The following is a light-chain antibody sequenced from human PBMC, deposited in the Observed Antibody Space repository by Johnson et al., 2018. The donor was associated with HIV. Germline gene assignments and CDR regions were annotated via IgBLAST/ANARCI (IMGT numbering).Light chain of an antibody. Sequence: QSVLTQPPSVSAAPGQKVTISCSGSSSNIGNNYVSWYQQVPGAAPKLLIYDNNRRPSGIPDRLSGSKSGASATLGITGLQTGDEADYYCGTWDSSLSTAFFGTVTKVTVL. CDR1: SSNIGNNY. V-gene: IGLV1-51*01. J-gene: IGLJ1*01. CDR2: DNN. CDR3: GTWDSSLSTAF.